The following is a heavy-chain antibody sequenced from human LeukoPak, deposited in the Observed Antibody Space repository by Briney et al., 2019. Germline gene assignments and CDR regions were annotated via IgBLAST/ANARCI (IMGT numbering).Heavy chain of an antibody. D-gene: IGHD5-18*01. CDR1: GFTFSSYG. CDR2: ISSSSSYI. CDR3: ARDRDGTAMVPSDFFDY. V-gene: IGHV3-21*01. Sequence: GGSLRLSCAASGFTFSSYGMSWVRQAPGKGLEWVSSISSSSSYIYYADSVKGRFTISRDNAKNSLYLQMNSLRAEDTAVYYCARDRDGTAMVPSDFFDYWGQGTLVTVSS. J-gene: IGHJ4*02.